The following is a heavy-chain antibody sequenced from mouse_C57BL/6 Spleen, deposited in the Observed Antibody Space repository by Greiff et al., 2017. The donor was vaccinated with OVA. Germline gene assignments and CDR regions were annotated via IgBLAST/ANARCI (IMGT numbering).Heavy chain of an antibody. CDR1: GFTFTDYY. CDR2: IRNKANGYTT. Sequence: EVKVVESGGGLVQPGGSLSLSCAASGFTFTDYYMSWVRQPPGKALEWLGFIRNKANGYTTEYSASVKGRFTISRDNSQSILYLQMNALRAEDSATYYCARWGTTVVAFDYWGQGTTLTVSS. D-gene: IGHD1-1*01. CDR3: ARWGTTVVAFDY. V-gene: IGHV7-3*01. J-gene: IGHJ2*01.